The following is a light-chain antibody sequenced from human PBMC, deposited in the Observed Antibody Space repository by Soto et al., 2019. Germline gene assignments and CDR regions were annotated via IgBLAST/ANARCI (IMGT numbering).Light chain of an antibody. V-gene: IGKV3-20*01. CDR3: QQYETFSGT. Sequence: EIVLTQSPATLSLSPGERATLSCRASQSVSSSYLVWYQQKPGQAPRLLIYGASSRATGIPDRFSGSGSGTDFTLTIASLQPDDFATYYCQQYETFSGTFGPGTKVDIK. CDR2: GAS. CDR1: QSVSSSY. J-gene: IGKJ1*01.